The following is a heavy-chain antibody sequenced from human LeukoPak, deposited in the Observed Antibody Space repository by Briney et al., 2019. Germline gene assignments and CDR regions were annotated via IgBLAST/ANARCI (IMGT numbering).Heavy chain of an antibody. J-gene: IGHJ4*02. Sequence: SETLSLTCAVYGGSFSGYYWSWIRQPPGKGLEWIGEINHSGSTNYNPSLKSRVTISVDTSKNQFSLKLSSVTAADTAVYYCARVLDYDILTGLIDYWGQGTLATVSS. V-gene: IGHV4-34*01. CDR1: GGSFSGYY. CDR2: INHSGST. D-gene: IGHD3-9*01. CDR3: ARVLDYDILTGLIDY.